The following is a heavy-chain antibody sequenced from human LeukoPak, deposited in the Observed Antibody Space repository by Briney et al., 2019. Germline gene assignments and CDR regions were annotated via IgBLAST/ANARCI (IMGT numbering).Heavy chain of an antibody. CDR1: GGSISSYY. Sequence: SETLSLTCTVSGGSISSYYWSWIRQPPGKGLEWIGYIYYSGSTNYNPSLKSRVTISVDKSKNQFSLKLTSVTAADTAVYYCARGSGSYSHYYYYMDVWGKGTTVTVSS. CDR3: ARGSGSYSHYYYYMDV. D-gene: IGHD1-26*01. V-gene: IGHV4-59*12. CDR2: IYYSGST. J-gene: IGHJ6*03.